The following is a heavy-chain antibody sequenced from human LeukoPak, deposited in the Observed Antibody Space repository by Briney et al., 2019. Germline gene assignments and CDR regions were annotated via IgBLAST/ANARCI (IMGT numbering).Heavy chain of an antibody. Sequence: GGSLRLSCAASGFTFSSYSMNWVRQAPGKGLEWVSSISSSSSYIYYADSVKGRFTISRDNAKNSLYLQMNSLRAEDTAVYYCATRYGSGSYYEYWGQGTLVTVSS. CDR3: ATRYGSGSYYEY. D-gene: IGHD3-10*01. J-gene: IGHJ4*02. CDR2: ISSSSSYI. V-gene: IGHV3-21*01. CDR1: GFTFSSYS.